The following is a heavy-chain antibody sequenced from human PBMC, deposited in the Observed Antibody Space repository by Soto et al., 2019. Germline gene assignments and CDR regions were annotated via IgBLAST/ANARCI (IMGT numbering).Heavy chain of an antibody. V-gene: IGHV4-39*01. CDR2: GHYRATT. D-gene: IGHD1-20*01. CDR3: ARRPDNGQYDEFFQD. J-gene: IGHJ1*01. CDR1: GGSVSSPNSF. Sequence: SETLSLTCSVSGGSVSSPNSFWGWVRQSPARGLEWIGNGHYRATTYNNPPLNRRVTISVDTSRNQFSLEMHSVTAADTAIYYCARRPDNGQYDEFFQDWGQGTLVTVSS.